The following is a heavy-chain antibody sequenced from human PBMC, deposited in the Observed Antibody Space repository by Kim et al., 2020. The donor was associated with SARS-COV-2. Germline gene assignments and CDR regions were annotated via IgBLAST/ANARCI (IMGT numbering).Heavy chain of an antibody. CDR3: ARASTPYEFWSRYTRAYYSYRMDA. CDR1: GFTFSSYS. CDR2: ISISSSYI. Sequence: GGSLRLSCAASGFTFSSYSMHWVRQAPGKGLEWVSSISISSSYIYYADSVKGRFTISRDNAKNSLYLQMNSLRAEDTAVYYCARASTPYEFWSRYTRAYYSYRMDAWGQGTPVTVSS. D-gene: IGHD3-3*01. J-gene: IGHJ6*02. V-gene: IGHV3-21*01.